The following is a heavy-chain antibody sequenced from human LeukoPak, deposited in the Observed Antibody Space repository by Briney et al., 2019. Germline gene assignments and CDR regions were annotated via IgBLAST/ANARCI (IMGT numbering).Heavy chain of an antibody. Sequence: PGSSLRLSCAASGFTFSSYAMHWVRQAPVKGLEWVAVISYDGSNKYYADSVKGRFTISRDNSKNTLYLQMNSLRAEDTAVYYCAREARYDILTPPFDYWGQGTLVTVSS. CDR3: AREARYDILTPPFDY. D-gene: IGHD3-9*01. J-gene: IGHJ4*02. V-gene: IGHV3-30*04. CDR2: ISYDGSNK. CDR1: GFTFSSYA.